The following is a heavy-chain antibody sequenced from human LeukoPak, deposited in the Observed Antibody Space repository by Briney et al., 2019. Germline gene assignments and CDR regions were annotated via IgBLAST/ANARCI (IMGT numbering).Heavy chain of an antibody. J-gene: IGHJ5*02. Sequence: SETLSLTCTVSGGSISSYSWSWIRQSPGKGLEWIGYIFYSGSTNYNPSLKSRVTISLDTSKNQFSLKLSSVTAADTAVYYCARGFNYGANWFAPWGQGTLVTVSS. V-gene: IGHV4-59*01. D-gene: IGHD4/OR15-4a*01. CDR1: GGSISSYS. CDR3: ARGFNYGANWFAP. CDR2: IFYSGST.